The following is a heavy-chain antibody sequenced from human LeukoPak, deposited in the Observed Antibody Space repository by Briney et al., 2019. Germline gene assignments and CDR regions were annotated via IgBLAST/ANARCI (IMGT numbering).Heavy chain of an antibody. J-gene: IGHJ4*02. CDR1: GLTLRSSS. V-gene: IGHV3-21*01. CDR2: ISSSGSYK. CDR3: ARELGNGDTYANVPLGH. D-gene: IGHD5-18*01. Sequence: GGALRLSCTTSGLTLRSSSFNWVRPVPGEGLGWVGSISSSGSYKYYADSVEGRCTISRDNAKDSLFLQMDSLRDEDTAVYFCARELGNGDTYANVPLGHWGQGTLVTVSS.